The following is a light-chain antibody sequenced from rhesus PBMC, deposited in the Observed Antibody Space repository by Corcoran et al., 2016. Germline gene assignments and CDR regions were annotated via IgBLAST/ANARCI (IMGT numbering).Light chain of an antibody. CDR2: YGS. CDR3: MQALQTLT. J-gene: IGKJ4*01. V-gene: IGKV2-60*01. CDR1: QSLMSSNGYNY. Sequence: DIVMTQTPLSLPVTLGEPASISCRSSQSLMSSNGYNYLNWYVQTPVQSPQLLIYYGSNRAAGVPDRLGGSGSGTDFTLKISRVEAEDVGVYYCMQALQTLTFGGGTKVEIQ.